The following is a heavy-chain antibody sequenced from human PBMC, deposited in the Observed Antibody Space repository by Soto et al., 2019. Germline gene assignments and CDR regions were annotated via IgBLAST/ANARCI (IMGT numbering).Heavy chain of an antibody. J-gene: IGHJ4*02. CDR1: GFTFSSYG. D-gene: IGHD3-22*01. CDR2: IWYDGSNK. V-gene: IGHV3-33*01. Sequence: QVQLVESGGGVVQPGRSLRLSCAASGFTFSSYGMHWVRQAPGKGLEWVAVIWYDGSNKYYADSVKGRFTISRDNSKNTLYLQMNSLRAEDTAVYYCARERGYYLYYFDYWGQGTLVTVSS. CDR3: ARERGYYLYYFDY.